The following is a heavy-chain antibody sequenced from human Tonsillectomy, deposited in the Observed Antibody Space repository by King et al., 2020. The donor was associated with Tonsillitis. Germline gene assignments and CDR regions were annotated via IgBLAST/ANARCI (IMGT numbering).Heavy chain of an antibody. CDR1: GFTFTDYY. J-gene: IGHJ6*02. Sequence: VQLVESGGGLVKPGASLRLSCAASGFTFTDYYMSWIRQAPGKGLEWVAHIGSITTVTYYADSLKGRCTLSRDNAKNSVSLQMNSLRVEDTAVYFCARHHRLYGMDVWGQGTTVTVSS. CDR3: ARHHRLYGMDV. V-gene: IGHV3-11*01. CDR2: IGSITTVT.